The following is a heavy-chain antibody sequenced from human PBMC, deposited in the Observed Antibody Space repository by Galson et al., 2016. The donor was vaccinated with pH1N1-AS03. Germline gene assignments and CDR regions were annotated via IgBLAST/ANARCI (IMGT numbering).Heavy chain of an antibody. Sequence: SLRLSCAASGLTVNTNYMSWVRQAPGKGLEWVSTIYSGGRTYYADSGKGRFTISRDNSKNTLYLQMNSLRAEDTAVYYCVRNDYENVDIQGFYFDYWGQGTLVTVSS. D-gene: IGHD4/OR15-4a*01. CDR2: IYSGGRT. CDR1: GLTVNTNY. J-gene: IGHJ4*02. V-gene: IGHV3-53*01. CDR3: VRNDYENVDIQGFYFDY.